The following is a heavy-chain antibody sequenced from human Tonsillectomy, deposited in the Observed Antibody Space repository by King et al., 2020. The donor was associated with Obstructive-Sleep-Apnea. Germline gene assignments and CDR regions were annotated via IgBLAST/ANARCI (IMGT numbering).Heavy chain of an antibody. Sequence: QLVQSGAEVRKPGASVKVSCKAFGYTFTNFDLTWVRQAPGQGLEWMGYISTSKGNAKSAQRVQGRVTLTTDTSTSTAYMELRSLRSDDTAIYFWARHGGYSQPEFKFWGQGTLVTVSS. D-gene: IGHD5-18*01. J-gene: IGHJ4*02. CDR1: GYTFTNFD. V-gene: IGHV1-18*01. CDR2: ISTSKGNA. CDR3: ARHGGYSQPEFKF.